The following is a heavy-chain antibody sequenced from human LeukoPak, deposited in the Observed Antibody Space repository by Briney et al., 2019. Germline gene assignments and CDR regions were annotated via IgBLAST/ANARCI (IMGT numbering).Heavy chain of an antibody. D-gene: IGHD6-13*01. Sequence: GGSLGLSCAASGFTFSIYAMSWVRQAPGKGLEWVSAISGSGGSTYYADSVKGRFTISRDNSKNTLYLQMNSLRAEDTAVYYCAKVSVAAAGQSTPFDYWGQGTLVNVSS. V-gene: IGHV3-23*01. CDR1: GFTFSIYA. CDR2: ISGSGGST. J-gene: IGHJ4*02. CDR3: AKVSVAAAGQSTPFDY.